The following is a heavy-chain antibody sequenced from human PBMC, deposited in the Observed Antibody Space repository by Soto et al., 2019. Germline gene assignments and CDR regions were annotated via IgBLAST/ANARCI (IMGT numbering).Heavy chain of an antibody. CDR3: ARGGGVGVAGSAAFDM. D-gene: IGHD3-3*01. J-gene: IGHJ3*02. V-gene: IGHV1-2*02. CDR2: INPATGAA. CDR1: GYPVTAYY. Sequence: QLHLVQSGAVVKKPGASVTVSCSASGYPVTAYYMHWVRQAPGRGLEWMGGINPATGAAKCTQTFQGRVPMTRDTSSSTVFMELSGLTSEDTAVFFCARGGGVGVAGSAAFDMWGQGTLVTVSS.